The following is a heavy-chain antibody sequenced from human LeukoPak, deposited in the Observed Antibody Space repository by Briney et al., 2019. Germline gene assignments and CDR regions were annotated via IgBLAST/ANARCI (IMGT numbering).Heavy chain of an antibody. CDR1: GFLFFNYG. Sequence: GGSLRLSCAASGFLFFNYGMNWVRQAPGKGLEWVSVVTGNGAETKYADSVEGRFTVFRDNSKNMLYLQMDRLRADDTAVYYCAKRDGPYFFDYWGQGTPVTVSS. CDR3: AKRDGPYFFDY. CDR2: VTGNGAET. J-gene: IGHJ4*02. V-gene: IGHV3-23*01.